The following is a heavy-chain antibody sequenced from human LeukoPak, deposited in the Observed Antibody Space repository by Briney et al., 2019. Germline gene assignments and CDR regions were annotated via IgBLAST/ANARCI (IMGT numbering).Heavy chain of an antibody. J-gene: IGHJ6*02. Sequence: GESLRISCKGSGYSFTSYWISWVRQLPGKGLEWMGRIDPSDSYTNYSPSFQGHVTISADKSISTAYLQWSSLKASDTAMYYCARLRGVVVPANYNTRSTYYYYGMDVWGQGTMVTVSS. CDR2: IDPSDSYT. V-gene: IGHV5-10-1*01. D-gene: IGHD2-2*01. CDR3: ARLRGVVVPANYNTRSTYYYYGMDV. CDR1: GYSFTSYW.